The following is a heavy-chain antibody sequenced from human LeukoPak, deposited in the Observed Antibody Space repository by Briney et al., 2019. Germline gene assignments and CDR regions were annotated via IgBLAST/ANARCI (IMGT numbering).Heavy chain of an antibody. V-gene: IGHV3-48*01. Sequence: GGSLRLSCAASGFTFSSYSMNWVRQAPGKGLEWVSYISSSSSTIYYADSVKGRFTISRDNAKSSLYLQMNSLRAVDTAVYYCAPGYRYYFDYWGQGTLVTVSS. CDR1: GFTFSSYS. J-gene: IGHJ4*02. D-gene: IGHD6-13*01. CDR3: APGYRYYFDY. CDR2: ISSSSSTI.